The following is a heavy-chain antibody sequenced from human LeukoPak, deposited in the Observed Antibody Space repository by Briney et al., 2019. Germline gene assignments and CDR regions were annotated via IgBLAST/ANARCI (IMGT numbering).Heavy chain of an antibody. CDR2: IIPLFGIA. CDR1: GGTFSSYA. D-gene: IGHD6-19*01. J-gene: IGHJ6*02. V-gene: IGHV1-69*04. CDR3: ARDAAVAGTGHVSYGMDV. Sequence: WSSVKVSCKASGGTFSSYAISWVRQAPGQGLEWMGRIIPLFGIANYAQKFQGRVTITADKSTSPAYMELSSLRSEDTAVYYCARDAAVAGTGHVSYGMDVWGQGTTVTVSS.